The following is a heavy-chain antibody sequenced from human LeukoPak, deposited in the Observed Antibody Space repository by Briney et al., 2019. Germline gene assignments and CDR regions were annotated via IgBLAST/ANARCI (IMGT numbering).Heavy chain of an antibody. CDR2: INPNSGDT. CDR3: ARDYDSSGYQY. J-gene: IGHJ4*02. CDR1: GYTFTGYH. D-gene: IGHD3-22*01. Sequence: ASVKVSCKASGYTFTGYHMHWVRQAPGQGLEWMGRINPNSGDTNYAQKFQGRVTMTRDTSTSTVYMELSSLRSEDTAVYYCARDYDSSGYQYWGQGTLVTVSS. V-gene: IGHV1-2*06.